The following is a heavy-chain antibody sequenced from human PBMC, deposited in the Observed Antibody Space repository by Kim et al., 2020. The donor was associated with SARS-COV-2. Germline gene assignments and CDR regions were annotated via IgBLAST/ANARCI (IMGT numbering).Heavy chain of an antibody. Sequence: GESLKISCKGSGYSFTSYWIGWVRQMPGKGLEWMGIIYPGDSDTRYSPSFQGQVTISADKSISTAYLQWSSLKASDTAMYYCARQYYDSSGYQMTPCQHWGQGTLVTVSS. CDR2: IYPGDSDT. D-gene: IGHD3-22*01. J-gene: IGHJ1*01. CDR3: ARQYYDSSGYQMTPCQH. CDR1: GYSFTSYW. V-gene: IGHV5-51*01.